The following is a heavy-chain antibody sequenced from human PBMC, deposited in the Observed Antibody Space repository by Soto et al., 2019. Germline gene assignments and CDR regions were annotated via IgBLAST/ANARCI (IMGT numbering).Heavy chain of an antibody. CDR1: GFTFSRYA. D-gene: IGHD3-9*01. CDR2: MSYDGNQK. Sequence: GGSLRRACSASGFTFSRYAIHWVRQAPGKGLEWVTVMSYDGNQKHYADSVKGRFTVSRDDSENTVFLQMTSLRPEDTATYYCAKDRYFDSYYLDSWGQGTLVTVSS. CDR3: AKDRYFDSYYLDS. V-gene: IGHV3-30-3*01. J-gene: IGHJ4*02.